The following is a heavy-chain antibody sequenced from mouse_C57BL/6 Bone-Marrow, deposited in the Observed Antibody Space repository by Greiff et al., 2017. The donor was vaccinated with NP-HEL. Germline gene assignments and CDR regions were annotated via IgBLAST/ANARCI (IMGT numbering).Heavy chain of an antibody. J-gene: IGHJ3*01. V-gene: IGHV5-6*01. CDR2: ISSGGSYT. CDR3: ARDGYYVGWFAY. Sequence: EVQGVESGGDLVKPGGSLKLSCAASGFTFSSYGMSWVRQTPDKRLEWVATISSGGSYTYYPDSVKGRFTISRDNAKNTLYLQMSSLKSEDTAMYYCARDGYYVGWFAYWGQGTLVTVSA. D-gene: IGHD2-3*01. CDR1: GFTFSSYG.